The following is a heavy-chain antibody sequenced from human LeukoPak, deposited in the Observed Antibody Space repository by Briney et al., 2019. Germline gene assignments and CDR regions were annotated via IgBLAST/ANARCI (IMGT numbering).Heavy chain of an antibody. Sequence: ASVKVSCKASGYSFSIVGMTWVRQAPGQGLEWMGWISASSGNTNYAQKLQGRVTMTTDTSTNTAYMELRSLKSDDTAVYYCARAGATETTHFDYWGQGTLVTVSS. D-gene: IGHD4-17*01. CDR3: ARAGATETTHFDY. CDR2: ISASSGNT. V-gene: IGHV1-18*01. J-gene: IGHJ4*02. CDR1: GYSFSIVG.